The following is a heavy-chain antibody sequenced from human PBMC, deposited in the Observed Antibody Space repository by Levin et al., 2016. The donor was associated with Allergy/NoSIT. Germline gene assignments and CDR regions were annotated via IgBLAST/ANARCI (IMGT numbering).Heavy chain of an antibody. D-gene: IGHD6-13*01. CDR2: INHSGST. J-gene: IGHJ4*02. Sequence: SETLSLTCAVYGGSFSGYYWSWIRQPPGKGLEWIGEINHSGSTNYNPSLKSRVTISVDTSKNQFSLKLSSVTAADTAVYYCARGWQAVPAAGFWSQGTLVTVSS. V-gene: IGHV4-34*01. CDR3: ARGWQAVPAAGF. CDR1: GGSFSGYY.